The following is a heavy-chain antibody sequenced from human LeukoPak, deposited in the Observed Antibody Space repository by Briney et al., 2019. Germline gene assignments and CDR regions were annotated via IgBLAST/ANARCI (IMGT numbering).Heavy chain of an antibody. CDR2: ISSSSSYI. J-gene: IGHJ3*02. D-gene: IGHD3-10*01. CDR1: GFTFSSYS. V-gene: IGHV3-21*01. CDR3: ASVYGSGSYYDAFDI. Sequence: PGGSLRLSCAASGFTFSSYSMNWVRQAPGKGLEWVSSISSSSSYIYYADSVKGRFTISRDNAKNSLYLQMNSLRAEDTAVYYCASVYGSGSYYDAFDIWGQGTMVTVSS.